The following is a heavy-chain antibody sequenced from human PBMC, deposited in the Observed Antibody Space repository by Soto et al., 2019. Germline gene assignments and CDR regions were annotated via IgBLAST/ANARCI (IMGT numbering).Heavy chain of an antibody. CDR3: AKPVDSGYLYISDS. Sequence: EVQLLESGGGLVQPGGSLRLSCAASRFTFSNYAMSWVRQAPGKGREWVSTITGTGGSTYYADSVKGRFTISRDNSKNPLYLQMNSLRAEDTAVYYCAKPVDSGYLYISDSWGQGTLVTVSS. CDR1: RFTFSNYA. V-gene: IGHV3-23*01. J-gene: IGHJ4*02. CDR2: ITGTGGST. D-gene: IGHD3-9*01.